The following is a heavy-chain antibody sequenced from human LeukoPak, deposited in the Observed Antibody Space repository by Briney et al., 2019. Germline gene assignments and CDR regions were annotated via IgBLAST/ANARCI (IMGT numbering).Heavy chain of an antibody. CDR3: AREWPDAFDI. V-gene: IGHV3-21*01. D-gene: IGHD5-24*01. CDR2: ISSTTTYI. CDR1: GFTFSYYD. J-gene: IGHJ3*02. Sequence: GGSLRLSCAASGFTFSYYDFHWVRQAPGKGLQWVSSISSTTTYIYYADSLKGRFTISRDNTRNSLYPQMNSLTAEDTAVYYCAREWPDAFDIWGQGTMVTVSS.